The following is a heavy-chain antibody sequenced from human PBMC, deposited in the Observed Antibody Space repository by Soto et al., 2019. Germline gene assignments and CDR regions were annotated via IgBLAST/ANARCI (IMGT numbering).Heavy chain of an antibody. CDR3: ARGGSAYYGMDV. CDR2: IIPIFGTA. Sequence: QVQLVQSGAEVKKPGYSVKLSCKASGGTFSSYAISWVRQAPGHGLEWMGGIIPIFGTANYAQKFQGRVTITADESTSTAYMELSSLRSEDTAVYYCARGGSAYYGMDVWGQGTTVTVSS. CDR1: GGTFSSYA. V-gene: IGHV1-69*01. J-gene: IGHJ6*02.